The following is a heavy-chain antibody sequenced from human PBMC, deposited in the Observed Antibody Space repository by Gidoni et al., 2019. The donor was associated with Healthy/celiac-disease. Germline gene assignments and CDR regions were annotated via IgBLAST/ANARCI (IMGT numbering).Heavy chain of an antibody. CDR3: ARCGYNYGCPDAFDI. CDR1: RFTFSSYW. CDR2: RKQEGRER. J-gene: IGHJ3*02. Sequence: EVQLVESGGGLVQPGGSLRLSCAASRFTFSSYWMSWVRQAQGKGLEWGAKRKQEGRERYDVESVKGRFTIDRDNAKKALYLHTNSLRAEDTAVYYCARCGYNYGCPDAFDIWGQGTMVTVSS. D-gene: IGHD5-18*01. V-gene: IGHV3-7*01.